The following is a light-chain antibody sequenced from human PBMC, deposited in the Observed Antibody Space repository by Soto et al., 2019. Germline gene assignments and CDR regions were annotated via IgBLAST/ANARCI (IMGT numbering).Light chain of an antibody. J-gene: IGKJ1*01. Sequence: IVLTQSPGTLSLSPGERANLYCRASQSVSSSYLAWYQQKPGQAPRLLIYGASSRATGIPDRFSGSGSGTDFTLTISRLEPEDFAVYYCQQYGSSPWTFGQGTKVDIK. CDR3: QQYGSSPWT. CDR2: GAS. V-gene: IGKV3-20*01. CDR1: QSVSSSY.